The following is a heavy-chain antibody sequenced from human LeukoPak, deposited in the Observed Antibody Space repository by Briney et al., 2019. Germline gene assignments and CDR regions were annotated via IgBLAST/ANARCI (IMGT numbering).Heavy chain of an antibody. D-gene: IGHD3-22*01. CDR3: ASAFSSGYYYLDY. CDR2: IIPIFGTA. CDR1: GGTFSSYA. V-gene: IGHV1-69*05. Sequence: GSSVKVSCKASGGTFSSYAISWMRQAPGQGLEWMGGIIPIFGTANYAQKFQGRVTITTDESTSAAYMELSSLRSEDTAVYYCASAFSSGYYYLDYWGQGTLVTVSS. J-gene: IGHJ4*02.